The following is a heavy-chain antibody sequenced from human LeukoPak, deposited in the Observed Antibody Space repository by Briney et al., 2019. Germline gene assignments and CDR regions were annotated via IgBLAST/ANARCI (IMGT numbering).Heavy chain of an antibody. J-gene: IGHJ5*02. CDR2: IIPILGIA. Sequence: SVKVSCKASGGTFSSYAISWVRQAPGQGLEWMGRIIPILGIANYAQKSQGRVTITADKSTSTAYMELSSLRSEDTAVYYCARGRKTPMVRGVIIWFDPWGQGALVTVSS. CDR1: GGTFSSYA. D-gene: IGHD3-10*01. V-gene: IGHV1-69*04. CDR3: ARGRKTPMVRGVIIWFDP.